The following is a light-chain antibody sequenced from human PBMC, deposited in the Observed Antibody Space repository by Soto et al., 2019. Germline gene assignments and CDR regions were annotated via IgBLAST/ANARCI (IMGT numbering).Light chain of an antibody. CDR1: QEISYF. J-gene: IGKJ3*01. Sequence: DIQMTQSPSSLSASVGDRVTITCQASQEISYFLSWYQQKPGKAPKLLIYDASILEAGVPPRFSGSGSGTDFTLTISSLQPEDVATYYCQHCDYLPIFGPGTTVDFK. CDR2: DAS. V-gene: IGKV1-33*01. CDR3: QHCDYLPI.